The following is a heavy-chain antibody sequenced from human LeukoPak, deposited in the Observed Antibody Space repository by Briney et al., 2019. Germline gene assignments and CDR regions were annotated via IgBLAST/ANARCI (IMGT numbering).Heavy chain of an antibody. CDR1: GFTFSNAW. CDR3: TTDGFPPTYFDY. CDR2: IKRKTDGGTA. V-gene: IGHV3-15*01. D-gene: IGHD4-11*01. Sequence: GGSLRLSCAASGFTFSNAWMSWVRQAPGKGLEWIGRIKRKTDGGTADYAAPVTGRFTISRDDSKNTLYLQVNSLKTEDTALYYCTTDGFPPTYFDYWGQGTLVTVSS. J-gene: IGHJ4*02.